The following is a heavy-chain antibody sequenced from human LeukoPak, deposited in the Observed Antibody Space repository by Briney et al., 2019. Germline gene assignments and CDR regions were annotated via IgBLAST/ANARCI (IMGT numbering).Heavy chain of an antibody. CDR3: AREVATAGTLDY. V-gene: IGHV4-39*07. CDR2: MYYSGST. CDR1: GYSISSSSYY. Sequence: SETLSLTCSVSGYSISSSSYYWGWIRQPPGKGLEWIGNMYYSGSTYNNPSLKSRVTISVDTSKNQFSLNLSSVNAADTAMYYCAREVATAGTLDYWGQGTLVTVSS. J-gene: IGHJ4*02. D-gene: IGHD6-13*01.